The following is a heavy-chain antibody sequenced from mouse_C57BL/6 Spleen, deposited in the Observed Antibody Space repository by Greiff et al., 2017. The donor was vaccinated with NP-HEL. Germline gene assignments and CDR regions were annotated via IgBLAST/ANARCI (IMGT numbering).Heavy chain of an antibody. V-gene: IGHV14-4*01. CDR3: TTGSATVVADY. CDR1: GFNIKDYY. Sequence: VQLQQSGAELVRPGASVKLSCTASGFNIKDYYMHWVKQRPEQGLEWIGWIDPENGDTKYASKFQGKATITADTSSNTAYLQLSSLTSEDAAVDYCTTGSATVVADYWGQGTTLTVSS. J-gene: IGHJ2*01. D-gene: IGHD1-1*01. CDR2: IDPENGDT.